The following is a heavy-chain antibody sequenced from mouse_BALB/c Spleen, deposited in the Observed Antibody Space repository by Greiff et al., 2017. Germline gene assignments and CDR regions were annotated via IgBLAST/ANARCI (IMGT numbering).Heavy chain of an antibody. CDR1: GFTFSSYT. J-gene: IGHJ3*01. D-gene: IGHD2-1*01. CDR3: TRDREDGNYPFAY. V-gene: IGHV5-6-4*01. CDR2: ISSGGSYT. Sequence: EVKVVESGGGLVKPGGSLKLSCAASGFTFSSYTMSWVRQTPEKRLGWVATISSGGSYTYYPDSVKGRFTISRDNAKNTLYLQMSSLKSEDTAMYYCTRDREDGNYPFAYWGQGTLVTVSA.